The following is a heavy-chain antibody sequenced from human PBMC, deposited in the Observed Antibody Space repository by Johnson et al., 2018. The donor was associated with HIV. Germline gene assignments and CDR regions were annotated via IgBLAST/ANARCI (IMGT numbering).Heavy chain of an antibody. V-gene: IGHV3-30-3*01. D-gene: IGHD3-22*01. Sequence: QVQLVESGGGLVKPGGSLRLSCAGSGFTFSSYAMHWVRQAPGKGLEWVAVISYDGSNKYYADSVKGRFIISRDNSKKTLYLQMNSLRAEDTAVYYCARCGSGHNSSGYYYYSGAFDIWGQGTMVTVSS. CDR2: ISYDGSNK. J-gene: IGHJ3*02. CDR1: GFTFSSYA. CDR3: ARCGSGHNSSGYYYYSGAFDI.